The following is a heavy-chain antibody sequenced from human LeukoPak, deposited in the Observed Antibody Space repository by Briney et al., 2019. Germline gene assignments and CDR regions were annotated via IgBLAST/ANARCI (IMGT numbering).Heavy chain of an antibody. CDR1: GFTFSSYA. CDR2: ISYDGSNK. V-gene: IGHV3-30*04. J-gene: IGHJ6*03. Sequence: GGSLRLSCAASGFTFSSYAMHWVRQAPGKGLEWVAVISYDGSNKYYADSVKGRFTISGDNSKNTLYLQMHSLRAEDTAVYYCARVRVFQIFGADKPNYYYYMDVWGKGTTVTVSS. D-gene: IGHD3-3*01. CDR3: ARVRVFQIFGADKPNYYYYMDV.